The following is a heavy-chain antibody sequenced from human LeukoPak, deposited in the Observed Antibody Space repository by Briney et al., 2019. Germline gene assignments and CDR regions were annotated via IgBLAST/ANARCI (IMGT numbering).Heavy chain of an antibody. CDR1: GFTFSYYG. D-gene: IGHD4-23*01. CDR3: AKDITRYGGNAVDY. V-gene: IGHV3-30*18. Sequence: GGSLRLSCAASGFTFSYYGIHWVRQAPGKGLEWVAVISYDGSDKYYADSVKGRFTISRDNSKNTLYLQMNSLRADDTAVYYCAKDITRYGGNAVDYWGQGTLVTVSS. J-gene: IGHJ4*02. CDR2: ISYDGSDK.